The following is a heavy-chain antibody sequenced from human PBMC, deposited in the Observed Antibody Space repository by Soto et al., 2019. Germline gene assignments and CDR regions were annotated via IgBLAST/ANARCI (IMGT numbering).Heavy chain of an antibody. V-gene: IGHV1-24*01. Sequence: ASVKVSCKVSGYTLTELSMHWVRQAPGKGLEWMGGFDPEDGETIYAQKFQGRVTMTEDTSTDTAYMELSSLRSEDTAVYYCATLCAPFPVWPLYAFDIWGQGTMVTVSS. CDR2: FDPEDGET. CDR3: ATLCAPFPVWPLYAFDI. CDR1: GYTLTELS. D-gene: IGHD2-8*01. J-gene: IGHJ3*02.